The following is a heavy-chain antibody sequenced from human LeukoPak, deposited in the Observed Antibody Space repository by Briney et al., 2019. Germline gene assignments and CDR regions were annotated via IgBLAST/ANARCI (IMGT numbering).Heavy chain of an antibody. V-gene: IGHV3-30*04. D-gene: IGHD3-22*01. Sequence: GGSLRLSCAASGFTFSSYAMHWVRQAPGKGLEWVAVITYDGSNKYYADSVKGRFTISRDNSKNTLYLQMNSLRAEDTAVYYCARAYAYYYDSSGYGEVDYWGQGTLVTVSS. CDR2: ITYDGSNK. J-gene: IGHJ4*02. CDR1: GFTFSSYA. CDR3: ARAYAYYYDSSGYGEVDY.